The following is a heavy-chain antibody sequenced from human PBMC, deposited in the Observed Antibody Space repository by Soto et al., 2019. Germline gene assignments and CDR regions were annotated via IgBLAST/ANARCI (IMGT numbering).Heavy chain of an antibody. J-gene: IGHJ4*02. CDR1: GGSISSGGSS. CDR2: IYHSGST. Sequence: QLQLQESGSGLVKPSQTLSLTCAVSGGSISSGGSSWSWIRQPPGKGLEWIGYIYHSGSTYYNPYRQSRVTISVDRSENQFSLQLSSVTAADTAVYYCARAGDSSGPVALGYWGQGTLVTVSS. V-gene: IGHV4-30-2*01. D-gene: IGHD3-22*01. CDR3: ARAGDSSGPVALGY.